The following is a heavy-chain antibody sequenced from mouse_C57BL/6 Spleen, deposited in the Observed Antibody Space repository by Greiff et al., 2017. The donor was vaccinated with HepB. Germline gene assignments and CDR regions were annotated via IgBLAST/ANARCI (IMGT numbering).Heavy chain of an antibody. CDR3: ARFYDYDDVYYAMDY. D-gene: IGHD2-4*01. CDR1: GFTFSDYG. CDR2: ISSGSSTT. Sequence: EVKLVESGGGLVKPGGSLKLSCAASGFTFSDYGMHWVRQAPEKGLEWVAYISSGSSTTYYADTVKGRFTISRDNAKNTLFLQMTSLRSEDTAMYYCARFYDYDDVYYAMDYWGQGTSVTVSS. V-gene: IGHV5-17*01. J-gene: IGHJ4*01.